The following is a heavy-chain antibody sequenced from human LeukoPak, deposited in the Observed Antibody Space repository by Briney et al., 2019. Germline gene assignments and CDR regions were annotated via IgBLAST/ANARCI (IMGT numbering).Heavy chain of an antibody. CDR3: SRSLDY. J-gene: IGHJ4*02. CDR1: GIPFSGYW. V-gene: IGHV3-7*01. CDR2: INQEGTNQ. Sequence: PGGPLRPSCVASGIPFSGYWMGWVRQAPGKGMEWVANINQEGTNQYYAASVKGRFSISRVNAKNSLYLQLNSLGAEDTGVYYFSRSLDYLGPGALVTVS.